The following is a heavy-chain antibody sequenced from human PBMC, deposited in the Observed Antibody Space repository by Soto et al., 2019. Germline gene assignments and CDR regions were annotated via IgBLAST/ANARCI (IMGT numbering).Heavy chain of an antibody. V-gene: IGHV4-31*03. CDR3: ARDRNCSGGSCYGVFDY. CDR2: IDYSGST. Sequence: QVQLQESGPGLVKPSQTLSLTCTVSGGSISSGGYYWSWIRQHTGKGLEWIGYIDYSGSTYYNPSLKRRVTISVDTSKNQFSLKLSSVTAADTAVYYCARDRNCSGGSCYGVFDYWGQGTLVTVSS. J-gene: IGHJ4*02. CDR1: GGSISSGGYY. D-gene: IGHD2-15*01.